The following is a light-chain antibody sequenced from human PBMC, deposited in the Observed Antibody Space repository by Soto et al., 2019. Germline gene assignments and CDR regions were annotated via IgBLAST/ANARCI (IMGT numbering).Light chain of an antibody. V-gene: IGKV3-15*01. J-gene: IGKJ4*01. CDR3: QQYNDWPRT. CDR1: QRVNSN. CDR2: GAS. Sequence: EIVMTQSPATLSVSPGERATLSCRASQRVNSNLAWYQQKPGQAPRILIYGASTRATAIPARFSGSGSGTEFTLTISSLQSEDFAVYYCQQYNDWPRTFGGGTKVEIK.